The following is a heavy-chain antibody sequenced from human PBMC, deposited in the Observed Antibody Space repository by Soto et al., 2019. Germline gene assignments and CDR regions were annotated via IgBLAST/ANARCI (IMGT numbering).Heavy chain of an antibody. CDR2: ISSSSNSI. Sequence: PGGSLRLSCAASGFTFSSYSMNWVRQAPGKGLEWVSYISSSSNSIYYADSVKGRFTISRDNAKNSLFLQMNSLRAEDTAVYYCARDSIASRPQYFLHWGQGTPVTVSS. J-gene: IGHJ1*01. CDR3: ARDSIASRPQYFLH. V-gene: IGHV3-48*01. D-gene: IGHD6-6*01. CDR1: GFTFSSYS.